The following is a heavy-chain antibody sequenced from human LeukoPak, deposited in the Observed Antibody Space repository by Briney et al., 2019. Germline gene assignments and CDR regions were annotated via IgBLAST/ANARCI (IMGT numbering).Heavy chain of an antibody. J-gene: IGHJ3*02. Sequence: SETLSLTCAVSGGSISSSNWWSWVRQPPGKGLEWIGEIYHSGSTNYNPSLKSRVTISVDKSKNQFSLKLSSVTAADTAVYYCARDLGYDFWSGYFGAFDIWGQGTMVTVSS. D-gene: IGHD3-3*01. CDR2: IYHSGST. CDR1: GGSISSSNW. V-gene: IGHV4-4*02. CDR3: ARDLGYDFWSGYFGAFDI.